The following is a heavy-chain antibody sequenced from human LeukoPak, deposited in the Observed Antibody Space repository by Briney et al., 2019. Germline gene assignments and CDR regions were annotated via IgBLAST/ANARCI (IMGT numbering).Heavy chain of an antibody. D-gene: IGHD3-9*01. V-gene: IGHV4-34*01. J-gene: IGHJ4*02. Sequence: SETLSLTCAVYGGSFSGYYWSWIRQPPGKGLEWIGEINHSGSTNYNPSLKSRVTISVDTSKNQFSLKLSSVTAADTAVYYCASRDYNILTGSNDYWGQGTLATVSS. CDR3: ASRDYNILTGSNDY. CDR1: GGSFSGYY. CDR2: INHSGST.